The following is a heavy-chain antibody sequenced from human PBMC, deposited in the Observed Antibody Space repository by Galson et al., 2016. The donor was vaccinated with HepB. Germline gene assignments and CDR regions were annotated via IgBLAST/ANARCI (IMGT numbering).Heavy chain of an antibody. CDR1: GFTFSTSA. Sequence: SLRLSCAASGFTFSTSAMSWVRQAPGHGLEWVSAISSTSHSTYYADSVKGRFTISRDNAKNTLFLQMDSLKIDDTAVYYCAKGWSGPDSWGQGTLVTVSS. CDR3: AKGWSGPDS. J-gene: IGHJ4*02. V-gene: IGHV3-23*01. D-gene: IGHD3-3*01. CDR2: ISSTSHST.